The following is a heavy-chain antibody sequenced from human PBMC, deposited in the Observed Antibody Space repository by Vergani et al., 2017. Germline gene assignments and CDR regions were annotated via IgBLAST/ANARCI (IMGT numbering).Heavy chain of an antibody. CDR2: INPNSGGT. V-gene: IGHV1-2*02. CDR3: ARAGERGKPYYFDY. D-gene: IGHD3-16*01. J-gene: IGHJ4*02. CDR1: GYTFTGYY. Sequence: QVQLVQSGAEVKKPGASVKVSCKASGYTFTGYYMHWVRQAPGQGLEWMGWINPNSGGTNYAQKFQGRVTITADKSTSTAYMELSSLRSEDTAVYYCARAGERGKPYYFDYWGQGTLVTVSS.